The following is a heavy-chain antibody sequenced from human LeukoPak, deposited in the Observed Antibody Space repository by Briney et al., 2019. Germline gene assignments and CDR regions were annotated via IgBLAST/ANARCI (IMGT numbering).Heavy chain of an antibody. D-gene: IGHD5-18*01. CDR1: GGSISSTDYF. CDR3: AKVHNVDTAMGCFDY. V-gene: IGHV3-53*01. CDR2: IYSGGST. J-gene: IGHJ4*02. Sequence: ETLSLTCTVSGGSISSTDYFWGWVRQAPGKGLEWVSVIYSGGSTYYADSVKGRFTISRDNSKNTLYLQMNSLRAEDTAVYYCAKVHNVDTAMGCFDYWGQGTLVTVSS.